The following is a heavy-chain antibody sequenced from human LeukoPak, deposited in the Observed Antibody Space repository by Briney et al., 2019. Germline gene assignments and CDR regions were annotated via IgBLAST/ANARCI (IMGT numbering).Heavy chain of an antibody. V-gene: IGHV1-2*02. CDR3: ARDSRLVGLVFDY. J-gene: IGHJ4*02. CDR2: INPNSGGT. D-gene: IGHD6-19*01. CDR1: GYTFTGYY. Sequence: ASVKVSCKASGYTFTGYYMHWVRQAPGQGLEWMGWINPNSGGTNYAQKFQGRVTMTRDTSISTAYMELRSLRSDDTAVYYCARDSRLVGLVFDYWGQGTLVTVSS.